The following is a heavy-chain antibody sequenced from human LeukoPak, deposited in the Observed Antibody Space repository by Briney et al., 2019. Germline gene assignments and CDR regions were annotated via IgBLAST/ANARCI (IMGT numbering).Heavy chain of an antibody. CDR2: IRYDGSNK. CDR3: AKVGTPYSSGWYDADY. CDR1: GFTFSSYG. D-gene: IGHD6-19*01. V-gene: IGHV3-30*02. J-gene: IGHJ4*02. Sequence: PGGSLRLSCAASGFTFSSYGMHWVRQAPGKGLEWVAFIRYDGSNKYYADSVKGRFTISRDNSKNTLYLQMNSLRAEDTAVYYCAKVGTPYSSGWYDADYWGQGTLVTVSS.